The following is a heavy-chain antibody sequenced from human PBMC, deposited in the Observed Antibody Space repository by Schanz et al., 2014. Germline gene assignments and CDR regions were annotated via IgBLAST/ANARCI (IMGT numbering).Heavy chain of an antibody. CDR2: ISDSGDTA. V-gene: IGHV3-23*04. CDR3: AKDRSWDYDSSGYFDY. J-gene: IGHJ4*02. Sequence: EVQLVESGGGLIQPGGSLRLSCAASRFTVTNAWMSWVRQAPGKGLEWVSLISDSGDTAYYADSVKGRFTISRDDAKKSMYLQMNNLRAEDTAVYYCAKDRSWDYDSSGYFDYWGQGTLVTVSS. D-gene: IGHD3-22*01. CDR1: RFTVTNAW.